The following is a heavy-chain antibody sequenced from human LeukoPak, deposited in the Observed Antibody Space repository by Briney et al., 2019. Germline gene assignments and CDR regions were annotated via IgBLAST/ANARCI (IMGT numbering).Heavy chain of an antibody. Sequence: NPGGSLRLSCAASGFTFSSYSMNWVRQAPGKGLEWVSSISSSSSYIYYADSVKGRFSISRDNAKNSLYLQMNSLRAEDTAVYYCAKDLYSSSSSLVYWGQGTLVTVSS. CDR2: ISSSSSYI. J-gene: IGHJ4*02. CDR3: AKDLYSSSSSLVY. D-gene: IGHD6-6*01. CDR1: GFTFSSYS. V-gene: IGHV3-21*04.